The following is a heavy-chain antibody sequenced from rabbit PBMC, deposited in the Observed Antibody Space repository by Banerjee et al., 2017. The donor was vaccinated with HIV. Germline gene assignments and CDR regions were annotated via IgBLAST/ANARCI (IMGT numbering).Heavy chain of an antibody. V-gene: IGHV1S45*01. CDR3: ARDLAGVTGWNFGL. J-gene: IGHJ4*01. CDR2: IYSSSGNT. CDR1: GSDISSNA. D-gene: IGHD4-1*01. Sequence: QEQLVESGGGLVQPEGSLTLTCKASGSDISSNAMCWVRQAPGKGLELIACIYSSSGNTVYARWAKGRFTISKTSSTTVTLQMTSLTAADTATYFCARDLAGVTGWNFGLWGPGTLVTVS.